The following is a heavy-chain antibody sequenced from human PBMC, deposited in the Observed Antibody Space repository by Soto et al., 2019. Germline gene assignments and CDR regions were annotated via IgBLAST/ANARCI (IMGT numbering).Heavy chain of an antibody. D-gene: IGHD6-25*01. Sequence: QVQLVESGGGVVQPGRSLRLSCAASGFTFSIYGMHWVRLAPGKGLEWVAVISYDGSNKYYADSVKGRFTISRDNSKNKLYVAMHILRAEDTNVYYWARGAAGAYFDYWGQGNLVTLSS. J-gene: IGHJ4*02. CDR1: GFTFSIYG. CDR2: ISYDGSNK. V-gene: IGHV3-30*19. CDR3: ARGAAGAYFDY.